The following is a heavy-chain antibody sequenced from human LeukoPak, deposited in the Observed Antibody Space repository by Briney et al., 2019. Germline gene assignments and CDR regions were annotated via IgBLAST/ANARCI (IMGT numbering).Heavy chain of an antibody. J-gene: IGHJ6*03. CDR1: GGSFSGYY. Sequence: SETLSLTCAVYGGSFSGYYWSWIRQPPGKGLEWIGEINHSGSTNYNPSLKSRVTISVDTSKNQFSLKLSSVTAADTAVYYCARRYYSSSWYVGGYYYYYYMDVWGKGTTVTISS. CDR3: ARRYYSSSWYVGGYYYYYYMDV. CDR2: INHSGST. V-gene: IGHV4-34*01. D-gene: IGHD6-13*01.